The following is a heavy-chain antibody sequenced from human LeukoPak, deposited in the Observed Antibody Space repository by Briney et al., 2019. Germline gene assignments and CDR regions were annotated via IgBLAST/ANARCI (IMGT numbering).Heavy chain of an antibody. Sequence: QPGGSLRLSCAASGFTFSSYAMSWVRQAPGKGLEWVSAISGSGGSTYYADSVKGRFTISRDNSKNTLYLQMNSLRAEDTAVYYCAKAEKNAYCGGDCYTDFDYWGQGTLVTVSS. J-gene: IGHJ4*02. CDR3: AKAEKNAYCGGDCYTDFDY. V-gene: IGHV3-23*01. CDR2: ISGSGGST. CDR1: GFTFSSYA. D-gene: IGHD2-21*02.